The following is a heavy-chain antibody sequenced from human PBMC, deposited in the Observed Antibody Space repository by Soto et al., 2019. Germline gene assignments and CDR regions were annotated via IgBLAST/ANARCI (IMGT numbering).Heavy chain of an antibody. Sequence: QVQLVQSGTEVQKPGASVKVSCKASGYTFTSFGISWVRQAPGHGLEWMGWISADNGNTKYAQKLQGRVTMTTDTSMSRAYMELRSLRSDDTAVYYCARAPTEVMNNWSDPWSQGTLITVSS. J-gene: IGHJ5*02. CDR2: ISADNGNT. CDR1: GYTFTSFG. D-gene: IGHD4-17*01. V-gene: IGHV1-18*04. CDR3: ARAPTEVMNNWSDP.